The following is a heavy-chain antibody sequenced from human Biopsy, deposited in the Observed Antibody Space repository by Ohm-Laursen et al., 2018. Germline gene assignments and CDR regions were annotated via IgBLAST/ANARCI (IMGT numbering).Heavy chain of an antibody. D-gene: IGHD3-22*01. V-gene: IGHV4-34*01. CDR3: VRGVDYYDPYHYYALDV. J-gene: IGHJ6*02. CDR1: GESFNGYY. CDR2: INHSGRT. Sequence: SDTLSLTCAVYGESFNGYYWSWIRQTPGKGLEWIGEINHSGRTNYNPFLKSRVTISVDTIKNQFSLMVRSVIAADTAVYYCVRGVDYYDPYHYYALDVWGQGTTVTVSS.